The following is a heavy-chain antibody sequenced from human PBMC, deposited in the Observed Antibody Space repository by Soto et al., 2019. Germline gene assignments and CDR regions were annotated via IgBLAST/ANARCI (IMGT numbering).Heavy chain of an antibody. Sequence: SETLSLTCTVSGGSISSYYWSWIRQPPGKGLEWIGYIYYSGSTNYNPSLKSRVTISVDTSKNQFSLKLSSVTAADTAVYYCARHVGMAVAGVFDYWGQGTLVTVSS. D-gene: IGHD6-19*01. CDR2: IYYSGST. CDR3: ARHVGMAVAGVFDY. J-gene: IGHJ4*02. CDR1: GGSISSYY. V-gene: IGHV4-59*08.